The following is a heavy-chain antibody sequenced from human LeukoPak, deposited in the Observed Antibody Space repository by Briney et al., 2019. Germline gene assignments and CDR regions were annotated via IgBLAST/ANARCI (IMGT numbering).Heavy chain of an antibody. D-gene: IGHD5-24*01. CDR2: IDTDGSTT. J-gene: IGHJ4*02. V-gene: IGHV3-74*01. Sequence: GGSLRLSCAASGFTFSNSLMHWVRQVPGKGLVWVARIDTDGSTTHYADSVKGRFTISRDNAKNKLYLQMNSLRAEDTAVYYCAKDRDGYNYWGQGTLVTVSS. CDR1: GFTFSNSL. CDR3: AKDRDGYNY.